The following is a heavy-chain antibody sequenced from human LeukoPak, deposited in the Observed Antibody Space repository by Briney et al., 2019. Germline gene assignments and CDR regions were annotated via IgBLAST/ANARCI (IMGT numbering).Heavy chain of an antibody. J-gene: IGHJ4*02. CDR3: ARETYYYDSSGYYFFDC. CDR1: GFTFSDYY. V-gene: IGHV3-11*06. Sequence: PGGSLRLSCAASGFTFSDYYMSWIRQAPGMGLEWVSYISSSSYTNYADSVKGRFTISRDNSKNTLYLQMNSLRAEDTAVYYCARETYYYDSSGYYFFDCWGQGTLVTVSS. D-gene: IGHD3-22*01. CDR2: ISSSSYT.